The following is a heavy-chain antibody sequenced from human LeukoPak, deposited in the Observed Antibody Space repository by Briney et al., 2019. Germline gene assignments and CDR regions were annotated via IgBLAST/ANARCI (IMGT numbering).Heavy chain of an antibody. Sequence: GGSLRLSCGASGFTFTDYSMTWIRQAPGKGLEWVSYISSSSSYTNYADSVKGRFTISRDNAKNSLYLQMNSLRAEDTAVYYYARGGIAVAGVSNDAFDIWGQGTMVTVSS. J-gene: IGHJ3*02. CDR1: GFTFTDYS. D-gene: IGHD6-19*01. CDR3: ARGGIAVAGVSNDAFDI. CDR2: ISSSSSYT. V-gene: IGHV3-11*06.